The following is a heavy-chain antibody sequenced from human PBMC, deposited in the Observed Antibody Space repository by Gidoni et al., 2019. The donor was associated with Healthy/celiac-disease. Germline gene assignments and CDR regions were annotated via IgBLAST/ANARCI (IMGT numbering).Heavy chain of an antibody. CDR1: GFTFSSYA. V-gene: IGHV3-23*01. CDR3: AKAYGMVQGVHPY. Sequence: EVQLLESGGGLVQPGGSLRLSCAASGFTFSSYAMRWVRQAPGKGLEWVSAISGSGGSTYYADSVKGRFTISRDNSKNTLYLQMNSLRAEDTAVYYCAKAYGMVQGVHPYWGQGTLVTVSS. J-gene: IGHJ4*02. CDR2: ISGSGGST. D-gene: IGHD3-10*01.